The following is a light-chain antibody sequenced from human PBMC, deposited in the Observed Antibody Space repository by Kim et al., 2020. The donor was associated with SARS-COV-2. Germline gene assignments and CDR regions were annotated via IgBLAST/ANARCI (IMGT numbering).Light chain of an antibody. Sequence: LPGERATRSCRASATIFNYLAWYQQKPGQAPRLLIYDTSIRATGIPARFSGSGSGTDFTLTISSLEPEDFAFYYCQQRKDWSPFTFGPGTKVDIK. J-gene: IGKJ3*01. CDR1: ATIFNY. CDR3: QQRKDWSPFT. V-gene: IGKV3-11*01. CDR2: DTS.